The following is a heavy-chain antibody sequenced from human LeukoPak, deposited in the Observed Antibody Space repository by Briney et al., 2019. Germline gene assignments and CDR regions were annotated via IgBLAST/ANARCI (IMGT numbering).Heavy chain of an antibody. CDR2: ISSSSSTI. CDR1: GFTFSSYS. J-gene: IGHJ4*02. D-gene: IGHD3-3*01. V-gene: IGHV3-48*01. CDR3: ARKAECFDY. Sequence: GGSLRLSCAASGFTFSSYSMNWVRQAPGKGLEWVSYISSSSSTIYYADSVKGRFTISRDNAKNSLYLQMNSLRAEDTAVYYCARKAECFDYWGQGTLVTVSS.